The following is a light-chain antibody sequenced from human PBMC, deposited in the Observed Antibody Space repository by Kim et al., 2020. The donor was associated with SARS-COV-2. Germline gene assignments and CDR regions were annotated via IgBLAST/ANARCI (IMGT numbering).Light chain of an antibody. Sequence: RVGRATLSGKAVQSYIRFQAWYQQTPGQAPSPLVYYASSRAAGIPDRFSGSGSGTDFTLTISSLEPEDFAVYYCQQRSKWPRSLTFGQGTRLEIK. CDR2: YAS. V-gene: IGKV3-11*01. CDR1: QSYIRF. J-gene: IGKJ5*01. CDR3: QQRSKWPRSLT.